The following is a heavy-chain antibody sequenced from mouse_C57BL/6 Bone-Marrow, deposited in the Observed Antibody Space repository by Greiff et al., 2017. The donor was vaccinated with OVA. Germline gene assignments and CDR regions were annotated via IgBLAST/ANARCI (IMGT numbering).Heavy chain of an antibody. D-gene: IGHD2-4*01. CDR1: GYSITSGYY. J-gene: IGHJ3*01. CDR2: ISYDGSN. CDR3: ARPDYGFAY. Sequence: EVKLMESGPGLVKPSQSLSLTCSVTGYSITSGYYWNWIRQFPGNKLEWMGYISYDGSNNYNPSLKNRIPITRDTSKNPFLLKLISVTTEDTATYYCARPDYGFAYWGQGTLVTVSA. V-gene: IGHV3-6*01.